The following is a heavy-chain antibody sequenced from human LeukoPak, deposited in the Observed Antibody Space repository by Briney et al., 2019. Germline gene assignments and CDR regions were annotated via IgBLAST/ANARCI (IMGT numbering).Heavy chain of an antibody. CDR1: GFTFSSFS. J-gene: IGHJ4*02. Sequence: GGSLRLSCAASGFTFSSFSMNWARQAPGKGLEWVSSISSAGGYIYYADSLKGRFTISRDNAKDSLYLQMNSLRAEDTAVYYCARDDMWAFDYWGQGTLVTVSS. D-gene: IGHD1-26*01. CDR2: ISSAGGYI. V-gene: IGHV3-21*01. CDR3: ARDDMWAFDY.